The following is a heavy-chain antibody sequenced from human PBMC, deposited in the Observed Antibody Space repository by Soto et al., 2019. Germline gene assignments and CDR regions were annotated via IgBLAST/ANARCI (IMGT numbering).Heavy chain of an antibody. J-gene: IGHJ5*01. D-gene: IGHD1-26*01. CDR1: EFTFSDFA. CDR2: IGGGGADT. V-gene: IGHV3-23*01. CDR3: AKDAGPYHGKWDWFDS. Sequence: DVQLLESGGDLVQPGGSLRLSCAASEFTFSDFAMTWVRQAPGKGPEWVSSIGGGGADTHYADSVKGRFTISRDNSKDTLLLHMRSLRGDDTAVYYCAKDAGPYHGKWDWFDSWGQGTLVSVSS.